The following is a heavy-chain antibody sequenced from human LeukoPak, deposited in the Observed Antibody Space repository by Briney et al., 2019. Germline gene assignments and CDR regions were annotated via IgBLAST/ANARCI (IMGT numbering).Heavy chain of an antibody. CDR3: ARDMGLDCSSTSCLDYGMDV. Sequence: GASVKVSCKASGYTFTSYYMHWVRQAPGQGLEWMGIINPSGGSTSYAQKFQGRVTMTRDTSTSTVYMELSSLRSEDTAVYYCARDMGLDCSSTSCLDYGMDVWGQGTTVTVSS. J-gene: IGHJ6*02. CDR1: GYTFTSYY. CDR2: INPSGGST. D-gene: IGHD2-2*01. V-gene: IGHV1-46*01.